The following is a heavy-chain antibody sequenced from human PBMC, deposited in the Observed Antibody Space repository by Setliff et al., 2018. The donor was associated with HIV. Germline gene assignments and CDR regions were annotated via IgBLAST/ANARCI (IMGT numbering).Heavy chain of an antibody. Sequence: GGSLRLSCAASGFTFSSNALHWVRQAPGKGLEWVAVISYDGTNKYYADSVKGRFTISRDNSMNTVYLQMNSLRAEDTAVYYCARDRMFQRDIVLVPPADFDYWGQGTLVTVSS. CDR3: ARDRMFQRDIVLVPPADFDY. CDR1: GFTFSSNA. J-gene: IGHJ4*02. V-gene: IGHV3-30*04. D-gene: IGHD2-2*01. CDR2: ISYDGTNK.